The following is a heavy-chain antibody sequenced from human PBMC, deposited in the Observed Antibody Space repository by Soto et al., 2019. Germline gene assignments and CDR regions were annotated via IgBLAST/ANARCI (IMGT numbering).Heavy chain of an antibody. CDR1: GYTFTGYY. CDR3: ARGWYSISSPSLYYYYGMDV. CDR2: INPNSGGT. J-gene: IGHJ6*02. D-gene: IGHD6-6*01. V-gene: IGHV1-2*04. Sequence: ASVKVSCKASGYTFTGYYMHWVRQAPGQGLEWMGWINPNSGGTNYAQKFQGWVTMTRDTSISTAYMELSRLRSDDTAVYYCARGWYSISSPSLYYYYGMDVWGQGTTVTVSS.